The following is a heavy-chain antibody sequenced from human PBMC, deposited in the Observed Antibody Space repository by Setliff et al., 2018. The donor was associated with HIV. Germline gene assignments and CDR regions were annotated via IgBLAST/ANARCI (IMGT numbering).Heavy chain of an antibody. Sequence: GASVKVSCKASGFKLINDSISWVRQAPGQGLEGMGWVSAWDGRTDYSQKVQGRVTMTTDASTSTAYMELRSLTSDDTAVYYCSRGGHGTAGVCYHYEFWGQGTQVTVSS. CDR2: VSAWDGRT. D-gene: IGHD2-8*02. CDR3: SRGGHGTAGVCYHYEF. J-gene: IGHJ1*01. V-gene: IGHV1-18*01. CDR1: GFKLINDS.